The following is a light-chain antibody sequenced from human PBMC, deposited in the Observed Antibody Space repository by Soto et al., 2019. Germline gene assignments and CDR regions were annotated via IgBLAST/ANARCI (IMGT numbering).Light chain of an antibody. V-gene: IGLV1-47*01. CDR1: SSNIGSNY. J-gene: IGLJ1*01. CDR2: RNN. CDR3: AAWDDSLSGNYV. Sequence: VLTQPPSASGTPGQRVTISCSGSSSNIGSNYVYWYQQLPGTAPKLLIYRNNQRPSGVPDRFSGSKSGTSASLAISGLRSEDEADYYCAAWDDSLSGNYVFGTGTKVTVL.